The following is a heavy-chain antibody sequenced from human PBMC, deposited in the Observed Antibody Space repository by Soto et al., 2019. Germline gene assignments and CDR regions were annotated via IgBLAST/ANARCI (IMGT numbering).Heavy chain of an antibody. D-gene: IGHD1-26*01. Sequence: PSETLSLTCAVYGGSFSGYYWSWIRQPPGKGLEWIGEINHSGSTNYNPSLRRRVTISVDTSKNQFSLKLSSVTAADTAVYYCARFSGSYYYYYYGMDVWGQGTTVTVSS. V-gene: IGHV4-34*01. CDR2: INHSGST. J-gene: IGHJ6*02. CDR3: ARFSGSYYYYYYGMDV. CDR1: GGSFSGYY.